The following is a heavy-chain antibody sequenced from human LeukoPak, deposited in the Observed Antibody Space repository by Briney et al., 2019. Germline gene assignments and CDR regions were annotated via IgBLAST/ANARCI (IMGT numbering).Heavy chain of an antibody. CDR2: INPNSGGT. V-gene: IGHV1-2*02. CDR3: ATDQTFGGVHAFDI. J-gene: IGHJ3*02. Sequence: ASVTVSCKASGYTFTGYYMHWVRQAPGQGLEWMGWINPNSGGTNYAQKFQGRVTMTRDTSISTAYMELSRLRSDDTAVYYCATDQTFGGVHAFDIWGQGTMVTVSS. CDR1: GYTFTGYY. D-gene: IGHD3-16*01.